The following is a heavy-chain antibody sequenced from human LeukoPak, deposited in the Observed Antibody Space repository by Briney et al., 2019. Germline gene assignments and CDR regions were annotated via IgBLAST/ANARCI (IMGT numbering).Heavy chain of an antibody. V-gene: IGHV1-46*01. CDR1: GYTFTNYY. Sequence: ASVKVSCKASGYTFTNYYIHWVRQAPGQGLEWMGIIDPSGGSTAYAQKFQGRVTMTRDTSTSTVHMELRSLTSEDTAVYYCARNDQRGYNHGSPDYWGRGTLVIVSS. CDR3: ARNDQRGYNHGSPDY. J-gene: IGHJ4*02. CDR2: IDPSGGST. D-gene: IGHD5-18*01.